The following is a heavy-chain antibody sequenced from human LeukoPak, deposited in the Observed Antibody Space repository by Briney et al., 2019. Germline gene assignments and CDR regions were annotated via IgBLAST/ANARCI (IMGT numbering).Heavy chain of an antibody. CDR3: ARGIRMVLRY. CDR1: GGSFSGYY. Sequence: PSETLSLTCAVYGGSFSGYYWSWIRQSPGKGLEWIGEINHSGSTNYNPSLKSRVTISVDTSKNQFSLKLSSVTAADTAVYYCARGIRMVLRYWGQGTLVTVSS. CDR2: INHSGST. J-gene: IGHJ4*02. V-gene: IGHV4-34*01. D-gene: IGHD2-15*01.